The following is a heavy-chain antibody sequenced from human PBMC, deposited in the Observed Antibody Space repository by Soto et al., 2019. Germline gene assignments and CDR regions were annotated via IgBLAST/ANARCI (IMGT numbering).Heavy chain of an antibody. CDR1: GFTFSSYA. J-gene: IGHJ4*02. Sequence: GGSLRLSCAASGFTFSSYAMSWVRQAPGKGLEWVSTISGSGGSTYYADSLKGRFTISRDNSKNTLFLQMSSQRAEDTAVYYCAKEAVSGWYYFDYWGPGTLVTVPQ. CDR2: ISGSGGST. V-gene: IGHV3-23*01. CDR3: AKEAVSGWYYFDY. D-gene: IGHD6-19*01.